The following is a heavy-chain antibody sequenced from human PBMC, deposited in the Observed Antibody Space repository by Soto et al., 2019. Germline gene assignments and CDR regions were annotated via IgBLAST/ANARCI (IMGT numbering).Heavy chain of an antibody. CDR2: INQDGSEK. J-gene: IGHJ4*02. V-gene: IGHV3-7*04. Sequence: EVHLVGSGGGLVQTGGSLRLSCAIFESTVSRDWMNWVRQAPGKGLEWVAHINQDGSEKYYVDSVKGRFTISRDNAKKSLYMQTNRRSAAYTAMYPCSGAVGHAVWGQGTLVTVSS. CDR1: ESTVSRDW. D-gene: IGHD1-26*01. CDR3: SGAVGHAV.